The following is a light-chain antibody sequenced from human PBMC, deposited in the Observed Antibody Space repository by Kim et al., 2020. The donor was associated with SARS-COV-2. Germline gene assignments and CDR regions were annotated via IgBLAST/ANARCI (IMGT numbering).Light chain of an antibody. CDR2: DAS. CDR3: QKYNSAPWT. Sequence: VSVGDIFTITCRASHGISNSLAWYQQKPGTGPKVLIYDASTWQSGVPSRFSGSGSGTDFTLTISSLQPEDVATYYCQKYNSAPWTLGQGTKVDIK. V-gene: IGKV1-27*01. CDR1: HGISNS. J-gene: IGKJ1*01.